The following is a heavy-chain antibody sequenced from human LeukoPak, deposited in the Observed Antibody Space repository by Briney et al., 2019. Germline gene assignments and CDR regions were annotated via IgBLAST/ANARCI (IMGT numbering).Heavy chain of an antibody. CDR2: IYWDDDK. D-gene: IGHD1-14*01. CDR1: GFSLSTTGVG. CDR3: AHRRSGYNWNHGDFDY. V-gene: IGHV2-5*02. J-gene: IGHJ4*02. Sequence: SDPTLVKPTQTLTLTCSFSGFSLSTTGVGVGWIRQSPGKALEWLALIYWDDDKRYNPSLKTRLTIVKDTSNNHVVLLMTNMDPVDTATYYCAHRRSGYNWNHGDFDYWGQGNPVTVSS.